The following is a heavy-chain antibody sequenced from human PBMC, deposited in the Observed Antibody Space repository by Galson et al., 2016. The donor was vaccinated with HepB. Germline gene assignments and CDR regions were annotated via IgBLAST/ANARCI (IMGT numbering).Heavy chain of an antibody. D-gene: IGHD3-3*01. CDR3: ARGAMVFGVVNLPDI. Sequence: SETLSLTCTVSGDSVSSDTSYCSWIRQPPGRGLEWIGYIYYTGSTNYNPSLKSRVTISMDTSKRQFSLNLTSAAAADTAVYYCARGAMVFGVVNLPDIRGQGTMVTVSS. CDR1: GDSVSSDTSY. V-gene: IGHV4-61*01. J-gene: IGHJ3*02. CDR2: IYYTGST.